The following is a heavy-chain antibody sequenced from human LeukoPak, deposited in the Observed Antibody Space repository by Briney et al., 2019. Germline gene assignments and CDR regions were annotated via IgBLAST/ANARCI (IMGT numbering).Heavy chain of an antibody. J-gene: IGHJ6*02. CDR3: ARGLITFGGVIDNGMDV. Sequence: PGGSLRLSCAASGFTFSSYVMHWIRQAPGKGLEWVAVIWYDGSNKYYADSVKGRFTISRDNSKNTLYLQMNSLRAEDTAVYYCARGLITFGGVIDNGMDVWGQGTTVTVSS. CDR1: GFTFSSYV. D-gene: IGHD3-16*01. V-gene: IGHV3-33*01. CDR2: IWYDGSNK.